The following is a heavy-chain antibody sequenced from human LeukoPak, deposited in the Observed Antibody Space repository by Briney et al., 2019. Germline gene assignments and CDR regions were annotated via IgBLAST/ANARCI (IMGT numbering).Heavy chain of an antibody. V-gene: IGHV1-2*02. J-gene: IGHJ4*02. CDR2: INPNSGGT. CDR3: ARGRVGYYYDSSGYGY. Sequence: ASVKVSCKASGYTFTGYYMHWVRQAPGQGLEWMGWINPNSGGTNYAQKFQGRVTMTRDTSISTAYMELSSLRSEDTAVYYCARGRVGYYYDSSGYGYWGQGTLVTVSS. D-gene: IGHD3-22*01. CDR1: GYTFTGYY.